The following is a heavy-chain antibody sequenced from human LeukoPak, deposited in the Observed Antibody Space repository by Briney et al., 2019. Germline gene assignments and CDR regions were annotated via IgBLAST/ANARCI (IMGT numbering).Heavy chain of an antibody. D-gene: IGHD6-19*01. CDR3: AGRPGIAVAAKDY. J-gene: IGHJ4*02. CDR1: GFTGSNNY. CDR2: IHSSGAT. V-gene: IGHV3-53*01. Sequence: GSLILSCAASGFTGSNNYVSWVRQAPGMGLEWVSAIHSSGATCYADSVKGRFTISRDTSKNTLYLQMNSLRAEDTAVYYCAGRPGIAVAAKDYWGQGTLVTVSS.